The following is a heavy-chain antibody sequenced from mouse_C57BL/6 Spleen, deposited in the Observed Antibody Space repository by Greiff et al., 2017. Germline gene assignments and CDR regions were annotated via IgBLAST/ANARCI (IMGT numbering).Heavy chain of an antibody. CDR3: ARRALITTVVADY. Sequence: EVQGVESGGGLVKPGGSLKLSCAASGFTFSDYGMHWVRQAPEKGLEWVAYISSGSSPIYYAATVKGRFTISRDNAKNTLFLQMTSLRSEDRAMYYCARRALITTVVADYWGQGTTLTVSS. CDR1: GFTFSDYG. D-gene: IGHD1-1*01. V-gene: IGHV5-17*01. CDR2: ISSGSSPI. J-gene: IGHJ2*01.